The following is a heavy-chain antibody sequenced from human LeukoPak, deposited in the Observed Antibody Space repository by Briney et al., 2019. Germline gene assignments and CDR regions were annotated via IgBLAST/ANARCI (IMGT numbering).Heavy chain of an antibody. CDR2: INTSGST. J-gene: IGHJ5*02. CDR1: GGSISSYY. D-gene: IGHD6-25*01. Sequence: PSETLSLTCTVSGGSISSYYWTWIRQSAGKGLEWIGRINTSGSTNYNPSLRSRVTMSVNTSKNQFSLNLTSVTTADTAVYSCAREGGDPRWLDPWGQGTLVTVSS. V-gene: IGHV4-4*07. CDR3: AREGGDPRWLDP.